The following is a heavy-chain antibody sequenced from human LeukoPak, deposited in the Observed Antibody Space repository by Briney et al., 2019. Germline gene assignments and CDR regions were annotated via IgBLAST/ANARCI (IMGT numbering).Heavy chain of an antibody. CDR3: ARDVHSGYDFDY. V-gene: IGHV4-59*01. D-gene: IGHD5-12*01. J-gene: IGHJ4*02. CDR1: GGSISSYY. Sequence: SETLSLTCTVSGGSISSYYWSWIRQPPGKGLEWIGYIYYSGSTNYNPSPKSRVTISVDTSKNQFSLKLSSVTAADTAVYYCARDVHSGYDFDYWGQGTLVTVSS. CDR2: IYYSGST.